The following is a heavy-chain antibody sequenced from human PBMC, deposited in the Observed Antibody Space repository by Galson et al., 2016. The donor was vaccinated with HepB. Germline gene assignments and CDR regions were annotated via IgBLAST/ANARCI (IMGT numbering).Heavy chain of an antibody. V-gene: IGHV4-4*02. CDR2: TYHSGST. CDR3: ARSLTAAYHYYYMDV. D-gene: IGHD2-21*02. CDR1: GDSISSNNW. Sequence: SETLSLTCVVSGDSISSNNWWSWVRQPPGKGLEWIGETYHSGSTNYNPSLKSRVTISIDKSKNQFSLKLNSVTAADTAVYYCARSLTAAYHYYYMDVWGKGTTVTVSS. J-gene: IGHJ6*03.